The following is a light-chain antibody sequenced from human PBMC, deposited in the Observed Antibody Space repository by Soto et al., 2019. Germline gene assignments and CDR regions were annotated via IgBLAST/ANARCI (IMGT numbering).Light chain of an antibody. CDR2: EVN. J-gene: IGLJ2*01. V-gene: IGLV2-8*01. CDR1: SGDVGGYNY. Sequence: QSVLTQPPSASGSPGQSVTISCTGTSGDVGGYNYVSWYQQHPGKAPKLMIYEVNKRPSGVPDRFSGSKSGNTASLTVSGLQAEDEADYYCSSYAGSNNWGVFGGGTKLTVL. CDR3: SSYAGSNNWGV.